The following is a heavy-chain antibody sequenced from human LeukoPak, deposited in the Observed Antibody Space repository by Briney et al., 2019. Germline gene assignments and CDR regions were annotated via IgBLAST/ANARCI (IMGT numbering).Heavy chain of an antibody. CDR1: GFSFSSYS. V-gene: IGHV3-48*01. CDR2: ISSSSTTI. J-gene: IGHJ4*02. CDR3: AKVDKQLWLKSYFDY. Sequence: LPGGSLRLSCAASGFSFSSYSMTWVRQAPGKGLEWISYISSSSTTIYYADSVKGRFTISRDNAYSSVYLQMNSLRAEDTAVYYCAKVDKQLWLKSYFDYWGQGTLVTVSS. D-gene: IGHD5-18*01.